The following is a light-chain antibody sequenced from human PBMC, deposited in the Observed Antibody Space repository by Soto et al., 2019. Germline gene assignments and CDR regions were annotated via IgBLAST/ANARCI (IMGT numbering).Light chain of an antibody. Sequence: DIQLTQSPSSLSASVGDRVTLACQASQDIAKSLSWFQQKPGKAPNLLIYAASNLEAGVPSRFSAGGSGTNFSLILSSLQPQDIATYYCQQYHTFPFAFGRGTKL. CDR2: AAS. CDR1: QDIAKS. V-gene: IGKV1-33*01. CDR3: QQYHTFPFA. J-gene: IGKJ2*01.